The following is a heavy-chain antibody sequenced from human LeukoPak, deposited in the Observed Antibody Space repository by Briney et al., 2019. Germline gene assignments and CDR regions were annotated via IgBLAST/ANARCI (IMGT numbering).Heavy chain of an antibody. Sequence: KASETLSLTCTVSGGSISSYYWSWIRQPPGKGLEWIGYIYYSGSTNYNPSLKSRVTISVDTSKNQFSLKLSSVTAADTAVYYCACSSSGWFDYWGQGTLVTVSS. V-gene: IGHV4-59*08. CDR1: GGSISSYY. D-gene: IGHD6-19*01. CDR2: IYYSGST. J-gene: IGHJ4*02. CDR3: ACSSSGWFDY.